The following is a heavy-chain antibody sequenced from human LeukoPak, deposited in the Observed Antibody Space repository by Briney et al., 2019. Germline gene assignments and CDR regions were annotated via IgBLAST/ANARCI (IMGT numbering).Heavy chain of an antibody. J-gene: IGHJ4*02. CDR3: ARVRPDYVWGSYREIDY. Sequence: PSETLSLTCTVSGGSISSYYWSWIRQPPGKGLEWIGYIYYSGSTNYNPSLKSRVTISVDTSKNQFSLKLSSVTAADTAVYYCARVRPDYVWGSYREIDYWGQGTLVTVSS. CDR2: IYYSGST. CDR1: GGSISSYY. D-gene: IGHD3-16*02. V-gene: IGHV4-59*01.